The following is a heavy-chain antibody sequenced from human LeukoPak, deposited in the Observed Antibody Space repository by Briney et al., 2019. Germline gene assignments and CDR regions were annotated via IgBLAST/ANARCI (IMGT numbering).Heavy chain of an antibody. V-gene: IGHV3-64D*09. J-gene: IGHJ4*02. Sequence: TGGSLRLSCSASGFAFSSYAMHWVRQAPGNGLEYVSAISSNGGTIYYADSAKGRFTISRDNSKSTLYLQMSSLRVEDTAVYYCVKGSEAYCDSKSDYWGQGTLVTVSS. CDR3: VKGSEAYCDSKSDY. CDR1: GFAFSSYA. D-gene: IGHD3-22*01. CDR2: ISSNGGTI.